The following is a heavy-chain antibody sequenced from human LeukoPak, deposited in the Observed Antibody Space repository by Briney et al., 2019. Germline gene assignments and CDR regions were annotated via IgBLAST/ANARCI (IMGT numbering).Heavy chain of an antibody. CDR3: ARDSAVAGRAHFDY. Sequence: PGGSLRLSCAASGFTFSSYWMSWVRQAPGKGLEWVANIKQDGSEKYYVDSVKGRFTISRDNAKNSLYLQMNSLRAEDTAVYYCARDSAVAGRAHFDYWGQGTLVTVSS. CDR1: GFTFSSYW. CDR2: IKQDGSEK. J-gene: IGHJ4*02. D-gene: IGHD6-13*01. V-gene: IGHV3-7*01.